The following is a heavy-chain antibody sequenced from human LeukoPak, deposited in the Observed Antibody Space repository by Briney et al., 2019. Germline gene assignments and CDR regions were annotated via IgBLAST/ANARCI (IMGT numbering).Heavy chain of an antibody. CDR2: IYSGGST. D-gene: IGHD5-18*01. CDR3: ARGYSYGRIDY. Sequence: GGSLRLSCAASGFTFSSNYMSWVRQAPGKGLEWVSVIYSGGSTYYADSVKGGFTISRDNSKNPLYLQMNSLRAEDTAVYHCARGYSYGRIDYWGQGTLVTVSS. J-gene: IGHJ4*02. CDR1: GFTFSSNY. V-gene: IGHV3-53*01.